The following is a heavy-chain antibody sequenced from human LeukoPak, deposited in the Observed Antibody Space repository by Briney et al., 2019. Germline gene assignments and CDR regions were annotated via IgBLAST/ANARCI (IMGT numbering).Heavy chain of an antibody. D-gene: IGHD2-2*02. CDR2: IYYSGST. V-gene: IGHV4-39*01. CDR3: ARRSCSNASCYSYYFDY. Sequence: PSETLSLTCTVSGGSISSSSYYWGWIRQPPGKGLEWIGSIYYSGSTYYNPSLKSRVTISADTSKNQFSLKLSSMTDADTAVYYCARRSCSNASCYSYYFDYWGQGTLVTVSS. CDR1: GGSISSSSYY. J-gene: IGHJ4*02.